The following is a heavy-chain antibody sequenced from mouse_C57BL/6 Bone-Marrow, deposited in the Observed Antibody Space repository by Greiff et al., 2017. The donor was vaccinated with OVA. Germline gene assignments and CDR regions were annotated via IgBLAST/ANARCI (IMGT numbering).Heavy chain of an antibody. V-gene: IGHV2-9-1*01. CDR1: GFSLTSYA. Sequence: VKLVESGPGLVAPSQSLSITCTVSGFSLTSYAISWVRQPPGKGLEWLGVIWTGGGTNYNSALKSRLSISKDNSKSQVFLKMNSLQTDDTARYYCARKGYYYGSSDLYWYFDVWGTGTTVTVSS. J-gene: IGHJ1*03. CDR2: IWTGGGT. D-gene: IGHD1-1*01. CDR3: ARKGYYYGSSDLYWYFDV.